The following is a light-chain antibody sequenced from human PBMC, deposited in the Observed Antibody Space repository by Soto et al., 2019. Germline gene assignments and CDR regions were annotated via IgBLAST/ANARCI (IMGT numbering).Light chain of an antibody. J-gene: IGKJ1*01. CDR1: QTVTFSY. CDR3: QQYGSSPQT. V-gene: IGKV3-20*01. Sequence: EIVLTQSPCTLSLSPGERVALSCRASQTVTFSYLAWYQQKPGQAPRLLIFGASTRATGIPDRFRGSGSGTYFTLTITRLAPEDCGVYYCQQYGSSPQTFGQGTKVEIK. CDR2: GAS.